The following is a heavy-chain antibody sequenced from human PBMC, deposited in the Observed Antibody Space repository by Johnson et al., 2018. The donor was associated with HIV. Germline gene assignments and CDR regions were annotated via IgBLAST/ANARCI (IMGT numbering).Heavy chain of an antibody. J-gene: IGHJ3*01. CDR1: DFTFSNNA. Sequence: QVQLVESGGGVVQPGRSLRLSCAASDFTFSNNAIHWVRQAPGKGLEWVAVISYDGTNTYYADSVRGRFTISRDNSNNTLYLHMNSLRPDDTGVYYCAKDKFMFLDNPVDAFDVWGQGTMVTFSS. D-gene: IGHD3/OR15-3a*01. V-gene: IGHV3-30*04. CDR3: AKDKFMFLDNPVDAFDV. CDR2: ISYDGTNT.